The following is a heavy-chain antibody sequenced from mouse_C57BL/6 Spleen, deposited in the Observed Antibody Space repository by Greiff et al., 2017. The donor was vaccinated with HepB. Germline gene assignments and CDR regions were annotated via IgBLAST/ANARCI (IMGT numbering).Heavy chain of an antibody. V-gene: IGHV1-15*01. J-gene: IGHJ3*01. CDR2: IDPETGGT. CDR3: TRSYYDYDRFAY. CDR1: GYTFTDYE. Sequence: QVQLKQSGAELVRPGASVTLSCKASGYTFTDYEMHWVKQTPVHGLEWIGAIDPETGGTAYNQKFKGKAILTADKSSSTAYMELRSLTSEDSAVYYCTRSYYDYDRFAYWGQGTLVTVSA. D-gene: IGHD2-4*01.